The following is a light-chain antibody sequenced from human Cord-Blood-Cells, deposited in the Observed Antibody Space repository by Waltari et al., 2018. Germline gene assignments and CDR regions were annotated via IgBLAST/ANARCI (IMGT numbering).Light chain of an antibody. CDR1: QSVSSSY. CDR2: GAS. Sequence: EIVLTQSPGPLSLSPGERAHLSCRASQSVSSSYLAWYQQKPDQAPRLLIYGASSRATGIPDRFSSSGSGTDVTLTISRLEPEDFAVYYCQQYGSSPPLTFGGGTKVEIK. CDR3: QQYGSSPPLT. J-gene: IGKJ4*01. V-gene: IGKV3-20*01.